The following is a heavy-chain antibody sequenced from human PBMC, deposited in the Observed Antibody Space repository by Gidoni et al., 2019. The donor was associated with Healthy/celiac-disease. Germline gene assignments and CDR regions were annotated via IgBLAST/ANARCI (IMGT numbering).Heavy chain of an antibody. J-gene: IGHJ5*02. D-gene: IGHD6-19*01. CDR3: AKCPAGAGTSWFDP. Sequence: QVQLVESGGGVVQPGMSLRLSCAASGFTFSSYGMHWVRQAPGKGLEWVAVISYDGSNKYYADSVKGRFTISRDNSKNTLYLQMNSLRAEDTAVYYCAKCPAGAGTSWFDPWGQGTLVTVSS. CDR1: GFTFSSYG. CDR2: ISYDGSNK. V-gene: IGHV3-30*18.